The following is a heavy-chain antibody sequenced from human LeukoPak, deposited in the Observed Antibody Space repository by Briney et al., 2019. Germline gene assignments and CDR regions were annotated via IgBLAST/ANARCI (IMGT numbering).Heavy chain of an antibody. V-gene: IGHV3-74*01. D-gene: IGHD1-26*01. J-gene: IGHJ4*02. CDR2: INSDGSIT. CDR3: VRDLGGRSGH. CDR1: GFTFTTYW. Sequence: GGSLRLSCAASGFTFTTYWMHWVRQAPGKGLVWVSHINSDGSITSYADSVKGRFTISRDNAKNTLDLQMNSLRAEDTAVYYCVRDLGGRSGHWGQGTLVTVSS.